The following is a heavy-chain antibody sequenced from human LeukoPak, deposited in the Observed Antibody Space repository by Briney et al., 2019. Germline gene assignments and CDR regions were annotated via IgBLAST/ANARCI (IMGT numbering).Heavy chain of an antibody. V-gene: IGHV3-11*04. CDR1: GFTFSNYA. CDR2: ISSSGSTI. J-gene: IGHJ4*02. D-gene: IGHD2-15*01. Sequence: PGGSLRLSCAASGFTFSNYAMSWIRQAPGKGLEWVSYISSSGSTIYYADSVKGRFTISRDNAKNSLYLQMNSLRAEDTAVYYCARRYCSGGSCYSGAAGYWGQGTLVTVSS. CDR3: ARRYCSGGSCYSGAAGY.